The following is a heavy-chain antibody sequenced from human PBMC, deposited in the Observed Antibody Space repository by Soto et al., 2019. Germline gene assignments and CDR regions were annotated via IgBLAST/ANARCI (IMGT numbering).Heavy chain of an antibody. V-gene: IGHV4-59*01. CDR2: IYYSGST. D-gene: IGHD3-10*01. Sequence: SETLSLTCTVSGGSISSYYWSWIRQPPGKGLEWIGYIYYSGSTNYNPSLKSRVTISVDTSKNQFSLKLSSVTAADTAVYYCARVLGSTMVRVGHYYYYGMDVWGQGTTVTVSS. CDR1: GGSISSYY. CDR3: ARVLGSTMVRVGHYYYYGMDV. J-gene: IGHJ6*02.